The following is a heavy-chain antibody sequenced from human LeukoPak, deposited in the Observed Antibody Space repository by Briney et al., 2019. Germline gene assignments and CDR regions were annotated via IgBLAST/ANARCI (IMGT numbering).Heavy chain of an antibody. V-gene: IGHV3-23*01. J-gene: IGHJ6*03. CDR2: ISGSGGST. CDR3: AKGGGCSGGSCYTHYYYYYMDV. Sequence: GGSLRLSCAASGLTFSSYAMSWVRQAPGKGLEWVSAISGSGGSTYYADSVKGRFTISRDNSKNTLYLQMNSLRAEDTAVYYCAKGGGCSGGSCYTHYYYYYMDVWGKGTTVTVSS. D-gene: IGHD2-15*01. CDR1: GLTFSSYA.